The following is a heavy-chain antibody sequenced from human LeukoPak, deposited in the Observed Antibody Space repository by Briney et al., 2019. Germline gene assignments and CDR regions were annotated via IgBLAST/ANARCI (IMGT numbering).Heavy chain of an antibody. D-gene: IGHD1-26*01. J-gene: IGHJ4*02. CDR2: IYPGDSDT. CDR1: GYSFTSYW. Sequence: GESLKISCKGPGYSFTSYWIGWVRQMPGKGLEWMGIIYPGDSDTRYSPSFQGQVTISADKPISTAYLQWSSLKASDTAMYYCARLVEQFSGSYYYFDYWGQGTLVTVSS. CDR3: ARLVEQFSGSYYYFDY. V-gene: IGHV5-51*01.